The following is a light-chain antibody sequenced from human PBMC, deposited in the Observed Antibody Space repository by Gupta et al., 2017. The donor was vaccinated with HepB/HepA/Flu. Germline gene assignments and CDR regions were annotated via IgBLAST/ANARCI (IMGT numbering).Light chain of an antibody. Sequence: NFMLTQPHSVSESPGKTVTISCTGSSGSIASNYVQWYQQRPGRAPTTVIYEDNQRPSGVPDRFSGSIDSSSNSASLTISGLKTEDEDDYYCQSYDSSNVVFGGGTKLTVL. CDR1: SGSIASNY. V-gene: IGLV6-57*02. CDR2: EDN. CDR3: QSYDSSNVV. J-gene: IGLJ2*01.